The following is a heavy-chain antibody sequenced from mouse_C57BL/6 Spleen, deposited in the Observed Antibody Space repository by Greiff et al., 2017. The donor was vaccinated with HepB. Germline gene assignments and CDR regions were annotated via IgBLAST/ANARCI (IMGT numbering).Heavy chain of an antibody. J-gene: IGHJ1*03. Sequence: QVQLQQSGTELVKPGASVKLSCKASGYTFTSYWMHWVKQRPGQGLEWIGNINPSNGGTNYNEKFKSKATLTVDKSSSTAYMQLSSLTSEDSAVYYCAREELLRYHWYFDVWGTGTTVTVAS. D-gene: IGHD1-1*01. V-gene: IGHV1-53*01. CDR3: AREELLRYHWYFDV. CDR2: INPSNGGT. CDR1: GYTFTSYW.